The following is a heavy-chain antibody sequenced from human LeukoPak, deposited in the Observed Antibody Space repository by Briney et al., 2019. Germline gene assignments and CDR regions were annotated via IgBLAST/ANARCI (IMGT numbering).Heavy chain of an antibody. V-gene: IGHV4-59*01. J-gene: IGHJ1*01. D-gene: IGHD3-16*01. CDR2: IYYSGST. Sequence: SETLSLTCTVSGGSISSYYWSWIRQPPGKGLEWIGYIYYSGSTNYNPSLKSRVTISVDTSKNQFSLKLSSVTAADTAVYYCARGAKPYYFQHWGQGTLVTVSP. CDR1: GGSISSYY. CDR3: ARGAKPYYFQH.